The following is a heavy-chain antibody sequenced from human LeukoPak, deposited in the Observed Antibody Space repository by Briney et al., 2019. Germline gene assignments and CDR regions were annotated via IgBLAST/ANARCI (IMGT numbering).Heavy chain of an antibody. CDR2: INSDGSGA. CDR1: GLTVSSNY. V-gene: IGHV3-74*01. CDR3: AREAHWGTDCSYYSDY. D-gene: IGHD2-21*02. J-gene: IGHJ4*02. Sequence: GGSLRLSCAASGLTVSSNYMSLVRQAPGKGLVWVSRINSDGSGAIYADSVKGRFTISRDIATNTLYLQMNSVRAEDTAVYYSAREAHWGTDCSYYSDYWGQGTLVTVSS.